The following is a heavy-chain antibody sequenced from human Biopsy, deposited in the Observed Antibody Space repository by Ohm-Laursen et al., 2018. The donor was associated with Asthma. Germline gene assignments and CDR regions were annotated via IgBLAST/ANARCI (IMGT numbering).Heavy chain of an antibody. CDR3: TRGQKSAGDRWFDP. J-gene: IGHJ5*02. Sequence: ASVKVSCKASGYTFIGCHIHWMRQAPGQGLEWMGRINPNSGGTNYAQKFQGRVTMTRDTSISTAYMEVSRLRSDDTAVYYCTRGQKSAGDRWFDPWGQGTLVTVSS. CDR2: INPNSGGT. D-gene: IGHD6-13*01. CDR1: GYTFIGCH. V-gene: IGHV1-2*06.